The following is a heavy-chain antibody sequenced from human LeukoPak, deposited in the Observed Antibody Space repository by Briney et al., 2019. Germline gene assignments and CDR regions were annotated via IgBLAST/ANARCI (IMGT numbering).Heavy chain of an antibody. V-gene: IGHV4-4*09. D-gene: IGHD3-10*01. CDR1: GGSISSYY. Sequence: PSETLSLTCTVSGGSISSYYWSWIRQPPGKGLEWIGYIYTSGSTNYNPSLKSRVTISVDTSKNQFSLKLSSVTAADTAVYYCARLSMDRGYFYYSYMDVWGKGTTVTVSS. CDR2: IYTSGST. J-gene: IGHJ6*03. CDR3: ARLSMDRGYFYYSYMDV.